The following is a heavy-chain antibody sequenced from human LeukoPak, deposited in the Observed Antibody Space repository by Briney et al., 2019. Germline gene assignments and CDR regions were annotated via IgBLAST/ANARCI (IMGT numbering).Heavy chain of an antibody. CDR2: INHSGST. CDR1: GGSFSGYY. D-gene: IGHD2/OR15-2a*01. CDR3: ARGYRISAI. Sequence: SETLSLTCAVYGGSFSGYYWSWIRQPPGKGLEWIGEINHSGSTNYNPPLKSRVTISVDTSKNQFSLKLSSVTAADTAVYYCARGYRISAIWGQGTMVTVSS. V-gene: IGHV4-34*01. J-gene: IGHJ3*02.